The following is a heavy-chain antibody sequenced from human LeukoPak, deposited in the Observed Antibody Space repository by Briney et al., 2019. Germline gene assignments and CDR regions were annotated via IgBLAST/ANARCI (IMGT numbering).Heavy chain of an antibody. CDR3: ASWAASSLDYYYYMDV. Sequence: GASVKVSCKASGGTFSSYASSWVRQAPGQGLEWMGGIIPIFGTANYAQKFQGRVTITTDESTSTAYMELSSLRSEDTAVYYCASWAASSLDYYYYMDVWGKGTTVTVSS. CDR2: IIPIFGTA. J-gene: IGHJ6*03. CDR1: GGTFSSYA. D-gene: IGHD6-6*01. V-gene: IGHV1-69*05.